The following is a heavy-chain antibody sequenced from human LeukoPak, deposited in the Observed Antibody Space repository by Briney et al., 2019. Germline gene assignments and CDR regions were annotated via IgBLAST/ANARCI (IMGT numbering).Heavy chain of an antibody. CDR2: IRSKAYGGTT. CDR1: GFTFSSYA. CDR3: TREGQGDIVVVPAANDY. V-gene: IGHV3-49*04. Sequence: SGGSLRLSCAASGFTFSSYAMSWVRQAPGKGLEWVGFIRSKAYGGTTEYAASVKGRFTISRDDSKSIAYLQMNSLKTEDTAVYYCTREGQGDIVVVPAANDYWGQGTLVTVSS. J-gene: IGHJ4*02. D-gene: IGHD2-2*01.